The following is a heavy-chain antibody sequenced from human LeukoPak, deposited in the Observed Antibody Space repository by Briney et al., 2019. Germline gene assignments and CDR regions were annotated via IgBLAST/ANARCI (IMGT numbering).Heavy chain of an antibody. Sequence: PGGSLRLSCAASGFTFSNAWMSWVRQAPGKGPEWVGRIKSKTDGGTTDYAAPVKGRFTISRDDSKNTLYLQMNSLKTEDTAVYYCTTDCSGGSCYSQEHDYWGQGTLVTVSS. CDR3: TTDCSGGSCYSQEHDY. D-gene: IGHD2-15*01. J-gene: IGHJ4*02. CDR2: IKSKTDGGTT. V-gene: IGHV3-15*01. CDR1: GFTFSNAW.